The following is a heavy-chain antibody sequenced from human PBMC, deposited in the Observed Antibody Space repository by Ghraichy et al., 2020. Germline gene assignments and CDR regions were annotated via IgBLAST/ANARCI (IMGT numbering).Heavy chain of an antibody. V-gene: IGHV3-30*18. Sequence: GGSLRLSCAASGFTFSSYGMHWVRQAPGKGLEWVAVISYDGSNKYYADSVKGRFTISRDNSKNTLYLQMNSLRAEDTAVYYCAKAEWELIDAFDIWGQGTMVTVSS. J-gene: IGHJ3*02. CDR2: ISYDGSNK. CDR1: GFTFSSYG. D-gene: IGHD1-26*01. CDR3: AKAEWELIDAFDI.